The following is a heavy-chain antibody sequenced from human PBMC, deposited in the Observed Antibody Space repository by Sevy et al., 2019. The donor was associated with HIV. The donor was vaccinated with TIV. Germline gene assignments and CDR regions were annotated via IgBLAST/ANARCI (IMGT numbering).Heavy chain of an antibody. J-gene: IGHJ4*02. CDR1: GFTFSTYA. Sequence: GGSLRLSCAASGFTFSTYALHWVRQAPGEGLQWEALISYDGNNKYYADSVKGRFTISRDNSKNTLYLHMNSLRSEDTAIYYSARDEDSSGYFYYWGQGTLVTVSS. D-gene: IGHD3-22*01. V-gene: IGHV3-30-3*01. CDR3: ARDEDSSGYFYY. CDR2: ISYDGNNK.